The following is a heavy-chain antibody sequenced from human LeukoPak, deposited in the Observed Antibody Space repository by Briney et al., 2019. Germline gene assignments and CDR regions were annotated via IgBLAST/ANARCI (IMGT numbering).Heavy chain of an antibody. Sequence: GGSLRLSCAASGLIFGNYAMTWVRQAPEKGLEWVSTVSGNGDTTFYADSAKGRFTISRDNSRNTHYLQINSLRGEDTAVYYCAKGGHASFYDRWGQGTLVTVSS. CDR1: GLIFGNYA. V-gene: IGHV3-23*01. CDR3: AKGGHASFYDR. J-gene: IGHJ5*02. CDR2: VSGNGDTT. D-gene: IGHD2/OR15-2a*01.